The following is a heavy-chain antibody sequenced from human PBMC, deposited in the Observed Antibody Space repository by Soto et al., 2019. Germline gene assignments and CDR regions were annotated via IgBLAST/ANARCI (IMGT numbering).Heavy chain of an antibody. D-gene: IGHD6-19*01. J-gene: IGHJ5*02. CDR3: ARVSNGWSDWFAL. CDR2: VYYSGNT. V-gene: IGHV4-30-4*01. Sequence: PSETLSLTCTVSGGSISSGDFYWSWIRQPPGKGLEWIGNVYYSGNTYYSPSLKSRVTISVHMSKNQFSLELSSVTAADTAVYFCARVSNGWSDWFALSGQGTLLTVSS. CDR1: GGSISSGDFY.